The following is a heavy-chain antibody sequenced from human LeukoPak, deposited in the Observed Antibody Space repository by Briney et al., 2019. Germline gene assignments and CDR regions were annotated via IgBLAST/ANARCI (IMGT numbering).Heavy chain of an antibody. J-gene: IGHJ4*02. D-gene: IGHD5-18*01. Sequence: PGGSLRLSCAASGFTFSTYWMSWVRQAPGEGLEWVANIKEDGSEINYADSVMGRFTISRDNAKNSLYLQMNSLRAEDTAVYYCARGYTCGYWGQGTLVIVSS. CDR3: ARGYTCGY. CDR1: GFTFSTYW. V-gene: IGHV3-7*04. CDR2: IKEDGSEI.